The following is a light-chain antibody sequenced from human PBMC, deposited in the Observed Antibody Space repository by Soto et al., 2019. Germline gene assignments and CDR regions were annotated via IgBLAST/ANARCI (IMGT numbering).Light chain of an antibody. CDR2: EVS. V-gene: IGLV2-8*01. J-gene: IGLJ2*01. CDR3: NSYGGNTNVV. Sequence: QSALTQPPSASGSPGQSVTISFTGTSSDVGGYDFVSWYQQHPGKAPKILIYEVSKRASGVPDRFSGSKSGNTASLTFSGLQPDDEADYYCNSYGGNTNVVFGGGTQLTVL. CDR1: SSDVGGYDF.